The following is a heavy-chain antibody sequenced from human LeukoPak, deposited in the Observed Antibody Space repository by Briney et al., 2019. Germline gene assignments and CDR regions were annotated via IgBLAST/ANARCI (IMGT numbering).Heavy chain of an antibody. D-gene: IGHD2-15*01. J-gene: IGHJ3*02. V-gene: IGHV3-53*01. CDR2: IYSGGST. CDR1: GFTVSSNY. Sequence: PGGSLRLSCAASGFTVSSNYMSWVRQAPGKGLEWVSVIYSGGSTYYADSVKGRFTISRDNSKNTLYLQMNSLRAEDTAVYYCARYCSGGSCYAPTDAFDIWGQGTMVTVSS. CDR3: ARYCSGGSCYAPTDAFDI.